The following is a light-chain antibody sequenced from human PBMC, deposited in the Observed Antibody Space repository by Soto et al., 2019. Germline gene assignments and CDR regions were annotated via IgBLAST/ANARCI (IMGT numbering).Light chain of an antibody. CDR3: MQATRWPIP. CDR2: KVS. J-gene: IGKJ5*01. V-gene: IGKV2-30*01. Sequence: VGIAHSPRSLPVTLGEPASISCRSSQSLVCSDGNTYLNWFQQRPGQSPRRLIYKVSNRDSGVPDRFSGSGSSTDFTRKNSRVEAEDGGVAYRMQATRWPIPFGQGTLLEVK. CDR1: QSLVCSDGNTY.